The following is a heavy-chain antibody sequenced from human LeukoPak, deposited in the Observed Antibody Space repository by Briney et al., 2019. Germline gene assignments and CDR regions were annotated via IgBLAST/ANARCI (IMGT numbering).Heavy chain of an antibody. J-gene: IGHJ6*02. D-gene: IGHD2-21*02. CDR1: GFSFSSYW. CDR2: IKQDESEK. V-gene: IGHV3-7*01. CDR3: ARYCGGDCYGMDV. Sequence: GALRLSCTASGFSFSSYWMSWVRQAPGKGLEWVANIKQDESEKDYVDSAKGRFTISRDNPKNSLHLQMNSLRAEDTAVYYCARYCGGDCYGMDVWGQGTTVTVSS.